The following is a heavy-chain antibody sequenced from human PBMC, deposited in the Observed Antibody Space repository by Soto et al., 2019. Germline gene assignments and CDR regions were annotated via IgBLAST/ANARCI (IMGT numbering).Heavy chain of an antibody. CDR2: INAGNGNT. J-gene: IGHJ6*02. CDR3: ARELLWFGELRYGMDA. Sequence: ASVKVSCKASGYTFTSYAMHWVRQAPGQRLEWMGWINAGNGNTKYSQKFQGRVTITRDTSASTAYMELSSLRSEDTAVYYCARELLWFGELRYGMDAWGQGTTVTSP. V-gene: IGHV1-3*01. CDR1: GYTFTSYA. D-gene: IGHD3-10*01.